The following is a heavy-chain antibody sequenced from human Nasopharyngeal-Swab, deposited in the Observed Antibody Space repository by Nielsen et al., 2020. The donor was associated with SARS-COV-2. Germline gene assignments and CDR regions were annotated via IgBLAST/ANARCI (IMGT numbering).Heavy chain of an antibody. Sequence: GESLKISLSASGFPVLSNYLGWVRQAPGKGLEWVSVIYSGGSTYYADSVKGRFTISRDNSKNTLYLQMNSLRAEDTAVYYCASSGEQQLVPDYWGQGTLVTVSS. J-gene: IGHJ4*02. CDR3: ASSGEQQLVPDY. V-gene: IGHV3-66*01. CDR2: IYSGGST. D-gene: IGHD6-13*01. CDR1: GFPVLSNY.